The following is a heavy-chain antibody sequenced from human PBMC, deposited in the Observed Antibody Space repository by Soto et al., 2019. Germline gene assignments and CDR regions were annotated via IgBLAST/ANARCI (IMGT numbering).Heavy chain of an antibody. CDR3: ARAHGSGWGAFDI. D-gene: IGHD3-10*01. Sequence: QLQLQESGSGLVKPSQTLSLTCAVSGGSISSGGYSWSWIRQPPGKGLEWIGYIYHSGSTYYNPPLKSRVTTSVDRSKNQFALKLSSVTAADTAVYYCARAHGSGWGAFDIWGQGTMVTVSS. CDR2: IYHSGST. CDR1: GGSISSGGYS. J-gene: IGHJ3*02. V-gene: IGHV4-30-2*01.